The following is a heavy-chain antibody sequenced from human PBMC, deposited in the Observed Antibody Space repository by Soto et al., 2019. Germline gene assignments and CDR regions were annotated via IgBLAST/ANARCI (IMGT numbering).Heavy chain of an antibody. J-gene: IGHJ4*02. CDR3: VKDMQLWRLDS. Sequence: EVQLVESGGGLVQPGESLRLSCAASGLTFSSYWMHWVRQAPGKGLVWVSRINTDGSVAMYVDSVKGRFTISRDNAKNTLYLHMNSLRAEDTAVYYCVKDMQLWRLDSWGQGILVTVSS. CDR2: INTDGSVA. D-gene: IGHD2-15*01. CDR1: GLTFSSYW. V-gene: IGHV3-74*03.